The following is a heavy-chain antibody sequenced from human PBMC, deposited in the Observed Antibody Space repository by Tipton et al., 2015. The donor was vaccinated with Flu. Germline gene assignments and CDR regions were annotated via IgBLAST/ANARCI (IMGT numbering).Heavy chain of an antibody. CDR1: GFTFSDYA. D-gene: IGHD6-6*01. CDR3: AKGSEYDTGSSGISDYFDS. V-gene: IGHV3-23*01. Sequence: SLRLSCPASGFTFSDYAMSWVRQAPGKGLEWLAVIIGTGSLTKYSESVKGRFTISRDNSKKTVFLQMNALRDDDTATYFCAKGSEYDTGSSGISDYFDSWGQGTLITVSS. CDR2: IIGTGSLT. J-gene: IGHJ5*01.